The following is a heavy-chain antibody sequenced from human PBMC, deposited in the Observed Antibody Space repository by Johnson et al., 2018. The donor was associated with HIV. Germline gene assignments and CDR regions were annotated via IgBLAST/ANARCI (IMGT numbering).Heavy chain of an antibody. CDR3: ARAFLSHYYDSSGPGDI. Sequence: QVQLVESGGGVVQPGRSLRLSCAASGFTFNSYGMHWVRQAPGKGLEWVAVIWYDGSNKYYADSVKGRFTISRDNAWNSLFLQMNSLRAEDTAVYYCARAFLSHYYDSSGPGDIWGQGTMVTVSS. V-gene: IGHV3-33*01. D-gene: IGHD3-22*01. CDR1: GFTFNSYG. CDR2: IWYDGSNK. J-gene: IGHJ3*02.